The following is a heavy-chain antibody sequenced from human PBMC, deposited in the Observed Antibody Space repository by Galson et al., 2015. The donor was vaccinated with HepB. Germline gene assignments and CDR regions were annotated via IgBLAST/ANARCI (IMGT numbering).Heavy chain of an antibody. Sequence: SLRLSCAASGFTFSSYAMHWVRQAPGKGLEWVAVISYDGSNKYYADSVKGRFTISRDNSKNTLYLQMNSLRAEDTAVYYCAREQRAVAWFDYWGQGTLVTVSS. CDR2: ISYDGSNK. CDR1: GFTFSSYA. CDR3: AREQRAVAWFDY. V-gene: IGHV3-30-3*01. D-gene: IGHD6-19*01. J-gene: IGHJ4*02.